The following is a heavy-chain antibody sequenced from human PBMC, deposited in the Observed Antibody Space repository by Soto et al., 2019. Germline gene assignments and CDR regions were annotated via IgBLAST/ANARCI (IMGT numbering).Heavy chain of an antibody. V-gene: IGHV3-33*01. Sequence: GSLRLSCAASGFTFSSYGMHWVRQAPGKGLEWVAVIWYDGSNKYYADSVKGRFTISRDNSKNTLYLQMNSLRAEDTAVYYCARDWYDFWSGYPTYYYYYGMDVWGQGTTVTVSS. CDR3: ARDWYDFWSGYPTYYYYYGMDV. D-gene: IGHD3-3*01. CDR1: GFTFSSYG. CDR2: IWYDGSNK. J-gene: IGHJ6*02.